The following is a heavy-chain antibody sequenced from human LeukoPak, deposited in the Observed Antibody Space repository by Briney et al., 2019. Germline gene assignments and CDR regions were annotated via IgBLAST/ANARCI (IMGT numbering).Heavy chain of an antibody. CDR2: ISGGAGST. J-gene: IGHJ4*02. Sequence: GGSLRLSCAASAITFSTYAMSWVRQAPGKGLECVSVISGGAGSTYYADSVKGRFTISRDNAKNSLYLQMNSLRAEDTALYHCARGYDSSGYYYGFDYWGQGILVTVSS. D-gene: IGHD3-22*01. CDR3: ARGYDSSGYYYGFDY. CDR1: AITFSTYA. V-gene: IGHV3-23*01.